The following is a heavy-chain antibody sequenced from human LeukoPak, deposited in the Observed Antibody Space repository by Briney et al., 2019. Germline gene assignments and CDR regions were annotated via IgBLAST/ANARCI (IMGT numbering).Heavy chain of an antibody. Sequence: PGGSLRLSCAVSGFTFSNFGMNWVRQAPGKGLEWVSHISSHSSYIYYADSVKGRFTISRDDAKNSLYLQMNSLRAEDTAVYYCARDLDSTSPPYWGQGTLATVSS. J-gene: IGHJ4*02. CDR3: ARDLDSTSPPY. CDR2: ISSHSSYI. CDR1: GFTFSNFG. V-gene: IGHV3-21*01. D-gene: IGHD2/OR15-2a*01.